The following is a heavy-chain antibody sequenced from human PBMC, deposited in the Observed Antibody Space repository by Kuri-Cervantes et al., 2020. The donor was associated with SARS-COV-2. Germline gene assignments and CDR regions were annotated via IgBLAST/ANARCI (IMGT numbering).Heavy chain of an antibody. Sequence: GGSLRLSCAASGFTFSSYGMHWVRQAPGKGLEWVAVIRYDGSNKYYADSVKGRFTISRDNSLNTLYLQMNSLIAADTALYHCARGNESCYTNWYFFLLGRGNLVNVAS. V-gene: IGHV3-33*01. D-gene: IGHD1-1*01. CDR2: IRYDGSNK. CDR1: GFTFSSYG. J-gene: IGHJ2*01. CDR3: ARGNESCYTNWYFFL.